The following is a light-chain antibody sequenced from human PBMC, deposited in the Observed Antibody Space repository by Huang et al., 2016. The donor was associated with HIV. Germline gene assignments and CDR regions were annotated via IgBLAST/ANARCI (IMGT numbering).Light chain of an antibody. V-gene: IGKV1-39*01. Sequence: DFQMTQSQSSLSASIGDRVTMTCRASHNINSNLNWYQQKPGKAPKLLIFVATYLASDVPSRFSGSGSGTHFTLTIDGLQPEDLATYFCQQSQNTPWTFGQGSRLEIK. J-gene: IGKJ1*01. CDR1: HNINSN. CDR3: QQSQNTPWT. CDR2: VAT.